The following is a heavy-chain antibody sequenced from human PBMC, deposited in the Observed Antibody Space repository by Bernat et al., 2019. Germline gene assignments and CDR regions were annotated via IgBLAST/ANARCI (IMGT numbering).Heavy chain of an antibody. J-gene: IGHJ3*02. CDR2: IRSKANSYAT. CDR3: TSQGILTGYDQADAFDI. CDR1: GFTFSGSA. Sequence: EVQLVESGGGLVQPGGSLKLSCAASGFTFSGSAMHWVRQASGKGLEWVGRIRSKANSYATAYAASVKGRFTISRDDSKNTAYLQMNSLKTEDTAVYYCTSQGILTGYDQADAFDIWGQGTMVTVSS. V-gene: IGHV3-73*01. D-gene: IGHD3-9*01.